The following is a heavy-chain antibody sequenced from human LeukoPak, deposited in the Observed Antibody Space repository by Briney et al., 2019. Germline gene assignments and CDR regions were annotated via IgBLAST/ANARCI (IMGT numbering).Heavy chain of an antibody. J-gene: IGHJ3*01. Sequence: SETLSLTCTVSGGSISSSSYYWGWIRQPPGKGLEWIGSIYYSGSTYYNPSLKSRVTISVDTSKNQFSLKLSSVTAADTAVYYCARGHDYGDLRDAFDFWGQGTMVTVSS. D-gene: IGHD4-17*01. CDR3: ARGHDYGDLRDAFDF. CDR2: IYYSGST. V-gene: IGHV4-39*07. CDR1: GGSISSSSYY.